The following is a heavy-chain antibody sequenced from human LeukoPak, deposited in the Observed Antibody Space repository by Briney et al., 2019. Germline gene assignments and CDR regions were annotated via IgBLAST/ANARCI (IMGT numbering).Heavy chain of an antibody. CDR2: ISSSSSYI. V-gene: IGHV3-21*01. J-gene: IGHJ4*02. CDR1: GFTFSSYS. D-gene: IGHD5-24*01. Sequence: GGSLRLSCAASGFTFSSYSMNWVRQAPGKGLEWVSSISSSSSYIYYADSVKGRFTISRDNAKNSLYLQMNSLRAEDTAVYYCARVPNGYKDFDYWGQGTLVTVSS. CDR3: ARVPNGYKDFDY.